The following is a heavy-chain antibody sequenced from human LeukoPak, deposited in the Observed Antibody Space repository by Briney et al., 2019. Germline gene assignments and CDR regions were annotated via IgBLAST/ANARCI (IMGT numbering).Heavy chain of an antibody. J-gene: IGHJ6*03. Sequence: LPGGSLRLSCAASGFTFSSYGMHWVRQAPGKGLEWVAVISYDGSNKYYADSVKGRFTISRDNSKNTLYLQMNSLRAEDTAVYYCARTYYDSSGWDYMDVWGKGTTVTISS. CDR2: ISYDGSNK. D-gene: IGHD3-22*01. CDR1: GFTFSSYG. V-gene: IGHV3-30*03. CDR3: ARTYYDSSGWDYMDV.